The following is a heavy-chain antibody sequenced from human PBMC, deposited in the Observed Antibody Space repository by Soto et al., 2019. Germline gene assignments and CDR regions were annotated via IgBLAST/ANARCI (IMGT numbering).Heavy chain of an antibody. CDR1: DDFISSYY. CDR2: VHDSGST. V-gene: IGHV4-4*07. J-gene: IGHJ5*02. D-gene: IGHD2-15*01. Sequence: SETLSLTCTVSDDFISSYYWNWIRQPAGKGLEWIGHVHDSGSTNYNPSLKSRVTISVDTSKNQFSLKLTSVTAADTAVYYCARRYCSGNLCYLDNWYDPWGQGTQVTVSS. CDR3: ARRYCSGNLCYLDNWYDP.